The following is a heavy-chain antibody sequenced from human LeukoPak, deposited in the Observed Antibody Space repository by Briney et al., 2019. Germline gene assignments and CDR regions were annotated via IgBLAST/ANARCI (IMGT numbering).Heavy chain of an antibody. V-gene: IGHV1-2*02. Sequence: GASVKVSCKASGYTFTGYYMHWVRQAPGQGREWMGWINPNSGGTNYAQKFQGRVTMTRDTSISTAYMELSRLRSDDTAVYYCAIEHQSSSLSWFDPWGQGTLVTVSS. CDR2: INPNSGGT. CDR3: AIEHQSSSLSWFDP. CDR1: GYTFTGYY. D-gene: IGHD6-6*01. J-gene: IGHJ5*02.